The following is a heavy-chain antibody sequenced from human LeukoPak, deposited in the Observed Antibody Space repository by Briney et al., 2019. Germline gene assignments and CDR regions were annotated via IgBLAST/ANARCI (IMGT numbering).Heavy chain of an antibody. V-gene: IGHV4-34*01. CDR3: ARSLRRGTIFGVVIIKVPYGMDV. CDR2: INHSGST. J-gene: IGHJ6*02. CDR1: GGSFSGYY. Sequence: SETLSFTCAVYGGSFSGYYWSWIRQPPGKGLEWIGEINHSGSTNYNPSLKSRVTISVDTSKNQFSLKLSSVTAADTAVYYCARSLRRGTIFGVVIIKVPYGMDVWGQGTTVTVSS. D-gene: IGHD3-3*01.